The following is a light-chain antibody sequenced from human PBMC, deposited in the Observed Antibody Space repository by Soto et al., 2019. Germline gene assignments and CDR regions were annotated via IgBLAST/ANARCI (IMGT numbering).Light chain of an antibody. V-gene: IGKV3-20*01. CDR1: QSVSSY. J-gene: IGKJ4*01. Sequence: EIVLTQSPATLALSPGERATLACRASQSVSSYLAWYQQKPGQAPSLLIYGASPRATGTPARFSGSGSGTDFTLTISRLEPEDFAVYHCQQHDSSPLTFGGGTKVDIK. CDR2: GAS. CDR3: QQHDSSPLT.